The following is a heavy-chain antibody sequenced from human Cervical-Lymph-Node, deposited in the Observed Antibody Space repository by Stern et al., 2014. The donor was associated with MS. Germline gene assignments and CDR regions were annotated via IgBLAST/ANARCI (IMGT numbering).Heavy chain of an antibody. D-gene: IGHD6-13*01. V-gene: IGHV1-69*01. CDR3: ALSAETSDRWYSLGYDL. CDR2: SFPVFGTP. J-gene: IGHJ5*02. CDR1: GGTFSKFP. Sequence: QVQLVQSGAEVTKPGSSVKVSCKASGGTFSKFPSSWVRQAPGQGLEWMGGSFPVFGTPTCAQECRGMVTITADVSTSTVYMELSSLRSDDTAVYYCALSAETSDRWYSLGYDLWGQGTLVTVSS.